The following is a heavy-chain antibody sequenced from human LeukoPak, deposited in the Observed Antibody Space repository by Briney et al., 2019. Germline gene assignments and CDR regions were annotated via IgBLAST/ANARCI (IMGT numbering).Heavy chain of an antibody. D-gene: IGHD6-19*01. CDR2: ISAYNGNT. V-gene: IGHV1-18*01. CDR1: GGTFSSYT. J-gene: IGHJ4*02. CDR3: ARVPSGRPTYYFDY. Sequence: ASVKVSCKASGGTFSSYTISWVRQAPGQGLEWMGWISAYNGNTSYAQKLQGRVTMTTDTSTSTAYMELRSLRSDDTAVYYCARVPSGRPTYYFDYWGQGTLVTVSS.